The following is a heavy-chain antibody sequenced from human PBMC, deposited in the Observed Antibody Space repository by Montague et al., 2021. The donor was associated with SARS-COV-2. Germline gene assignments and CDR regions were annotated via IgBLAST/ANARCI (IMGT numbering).Heavy chain of an antibody. CDR3: ARDQVPDYYYYYGMDV. CDR1: GFTFSSYS. Sequence: SLRLSCAASGFTFSSYSMNWVRQAPGKGLEWVSSISSSSSYIYYADSVKGRFTISRDNAKNSLYLQMNSLRAEDTAVYYWARDQVPDYYYYYGMDVWGQGTTVTVSS. CDR2: ISSSSSYI. D-gene: IGHD4/OR15-4a*01. J-gene: IGHJ6*02. V-gene: IGHV3-21*01.